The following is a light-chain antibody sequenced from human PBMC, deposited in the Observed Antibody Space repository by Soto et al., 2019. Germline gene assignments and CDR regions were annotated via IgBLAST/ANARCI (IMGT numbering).Light chain of an antibody. CDR2: GAS. V-gene: IGKV3-20*01. CDR3: QQYGSSVT. Sequence: FVLTQSPGTLSLSPGERATLSCRASQSVSSSYLAWYQQKPGQAPRLLIYGASSRATGIPDRFSGSGSGTDFTLTISRLEPEDFAVYYCQQYGSSVTFGQGTRLEI. J-gene: IGKJ5*01. CDR1: QSVSSSY.